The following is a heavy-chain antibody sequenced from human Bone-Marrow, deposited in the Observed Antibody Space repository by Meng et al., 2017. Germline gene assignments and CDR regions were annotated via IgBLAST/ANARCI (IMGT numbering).Heavy chain of an antibody. J-gene: IGHJ4*02. CDR3: AGISYYYGSGSYYKSYYFDY. V-gene: IGHV4-34*01. D-gene: IGHD3-10*01. CDR1: GGSFSGYY. CDR2: INHSGST. Sequence: HVQLQQWGAGLLKPSATLSLTCAVYGGSFSGYYWSWIRQPPGKGLEWIGEINHSGSTNYNPSLKSRVTISVDTSKNQFSLKLSSVTAADTAVYYCAGISYYYGSGSYYKSYYFDYWGQGTLVTASS.